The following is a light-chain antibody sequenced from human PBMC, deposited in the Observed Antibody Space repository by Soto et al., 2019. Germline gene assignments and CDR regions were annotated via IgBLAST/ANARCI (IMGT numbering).Light chain of an antibody. J-gene: IGKJ2*01. CDR2: CAS. Sequence: EIMMTQSPATLSVSPGERATLSCRASQSISNNLAWYQQKPGQSPRLLIYCASTRSSGVPARFSGSGSGTEFTLAISSLQSEDFAVYYCQQYDDWPPYTFGQGTRLESK. V-gene: IGKV3-15*01. CDR3: QQYDDWPPYT. CDR1: QSISNN.